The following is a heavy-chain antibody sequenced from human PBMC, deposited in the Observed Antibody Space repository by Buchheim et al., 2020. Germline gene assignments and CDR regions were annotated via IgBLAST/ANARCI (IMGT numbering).Heavy chain of an antibody. D-gene: IGHD6-13*01. CDR1: GFIFSSYW. CDR2: IKQDGSEK. J-gene: IGHJ6*03. Sequence: EVQLVESGGGLVQPGGSLRVSCAASGFIFSSYWMSWVRQAPGKGLEWVASIKQDGSEKNYVASVKGRFTVSRDNAKQSLFLQMNSLRVEDTAVYYCARDLAAAGTYYYYMDVWGKGTT. CDR3: ARDLAAAGTYYYYMDV. V-gene: IGHV3-7*01.